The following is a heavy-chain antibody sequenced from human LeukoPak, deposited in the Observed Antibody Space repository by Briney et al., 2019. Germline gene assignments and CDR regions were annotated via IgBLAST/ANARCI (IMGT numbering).Heavy chain of an antibody. CDR3: ARDPKRGYSYGWGAFDI. J-gene: IGHJ3*02. CDR1: GGSFSGYY. CDR2: INHSGST. V-gene: IGHV4-34*01. D-gene: IGHD5-18*01. Sequence: SETLSLTCAVYGGSFSGYYWSWIRQPPGKGLEWIGEINHSGSTNYNPSLKSRVTISVDTSKNQFSLKLSSVTAADTAVYYCARDPKRGYSYGWGAFDIWGHGTRVTVSS.